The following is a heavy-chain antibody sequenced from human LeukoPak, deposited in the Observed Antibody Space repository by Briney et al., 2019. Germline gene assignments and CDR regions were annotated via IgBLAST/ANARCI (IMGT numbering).Heavy chain of an antibody. CDR2: ISGSGSNT. D-gene: IGHD1-14*01. V-gene: IGHV3-23*01. CDR3: AKNGEPHYYMDV. Sequence: GGSLRLSCAASGFTFTTYGMIWVRQAPGKGLEWVSGISGSGSNTYYADFVKGRLTTSRDSSKKMLYLQMNSLTPDDTAVYYCAKNGEPHYYMDVWGKGTTVTVSS. CDR1: GFTFTTYG. J-gene: IGHJ6*03.